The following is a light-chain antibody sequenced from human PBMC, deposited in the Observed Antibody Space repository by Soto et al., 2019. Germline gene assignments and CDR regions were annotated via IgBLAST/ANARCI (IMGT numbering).Light chain of an antibody. Sequence: QSALTQPASVSGSPGQSVTISCTGTSSDVGAYDFVSWYQQHPGKAPKVMIYEVSDRPSGVSNRFSGSKSGNTASLTISGLQAEGEAHYYCSSYTSTKVLFGGGTKLTGL. V-gene: IGLV2-14*01. CDR2: EVS. CDR1: SSDVGAYDF. J-gene: IGLJ2*01. CDR3: SSYTSTKVL.